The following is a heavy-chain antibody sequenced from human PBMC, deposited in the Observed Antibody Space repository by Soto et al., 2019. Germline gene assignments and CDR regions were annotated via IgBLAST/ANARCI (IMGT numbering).Heavy chain of an antibody. CDR1: GFTFSSYG. V-gene: IGHV3-30*18. CDR3: AKDPVRGYSYGLNYFDY. J-gene: IGHJ4*02. CDR2: ISYHGSNK. Sequence: QVQLVESGGGVVQPGRSLRLSCAASGFTFSSYGMHWVRQAPGKGLEWVAVISYHGSNKYYADSVKGRFTISRDNSKNTLYLHRNSLRAEDTAVYYCAKDPVRGYSYGLNYFDYWGQGTLVTVSS. D-gene: IGHD5-18*01.